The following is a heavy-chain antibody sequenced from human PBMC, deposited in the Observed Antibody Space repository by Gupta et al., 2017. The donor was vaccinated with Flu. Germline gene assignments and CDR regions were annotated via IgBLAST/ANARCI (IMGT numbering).Heavy chain of an antibody. Sequence: EVQLVASGGGFVQPGGSLRLSCEASGFTFTRYWMHWVRQVPGKGLVWVSRISNSGKTTNYADSVKGRFTMLRDNAKNTVYLQMDSLSVEDTAVYYCVRDSYNSSGPFDYWGQGTRVTVSS. CDR2: ISNSGKTT. CDR1: GFTFTRYW. CDR3: VRDSYNSSGPFDY. D-gene: IGHD3-22*01. V-gene: IGHV3-74*01. J-gene: IGHJ4*02.